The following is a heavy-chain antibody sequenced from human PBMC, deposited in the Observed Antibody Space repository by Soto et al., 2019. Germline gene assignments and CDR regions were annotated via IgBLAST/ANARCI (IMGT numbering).Heavy chain of an antibody. D-gene: IGHD3-3*01. V-gene: IGHV4-30-4*01. CDR1: GGSLSSGDYY. CDR3: ARVGDDFWSGYYPSGWFDP. Sequence: PSETLSLTCTVSGGSLSSGDYYWSWIRQPPGKGLERIGYIYYSGSTYYNPSLKSRVTISVDTSKNQFSLKLSSVTAADTAVYYCARVGDDFWSGYYPSGWFDPWGQGTLVTVSS. J-gene: IGHJ5*02. CDR2: IYYSGST.